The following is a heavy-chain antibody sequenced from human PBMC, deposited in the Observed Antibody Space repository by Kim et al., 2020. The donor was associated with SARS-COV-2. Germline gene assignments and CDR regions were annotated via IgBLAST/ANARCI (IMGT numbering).Heavy chain of an antibody. CDR2: INTDGSGA. D-gene: IGHD2-8*01. CDR3: AKEEWYRLDP. CDR1: GFNFNSHF. J-gene: IGHJ5*02. V-gene: IGHV3-7*03. Sequence: GGSLRLSCVASGFNFNSHFMSWVRQAPGKGPEWVAKINTDGSGAEYVDPVKGRFTISRDNTRNSLSLQMNSLGPEDTAVYYCAKEEWYRLDPWGQRPLVTVSS.